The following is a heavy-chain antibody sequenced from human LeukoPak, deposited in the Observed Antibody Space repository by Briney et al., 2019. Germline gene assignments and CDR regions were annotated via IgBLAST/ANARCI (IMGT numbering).Heavy chain of an antibody. CDR1: GYTFTSYA. J-gene: IGHJ4*02. CDR3: ARWSSGWYGTYFDY. Sequence: ASVKVSCKASGYTFTSYAMNWVRQAPGQGLEWMGWINPNSGGTNYAQNFQGRVTMTRDTSISTAYMELSRLRSDDTAVYYCARWSSGWYGTYFDYWGQGTLVAVSS. CDR2: INPNSGGT. V-gene: IGHV1-2*02. D-gene: IGHD6-19*01.